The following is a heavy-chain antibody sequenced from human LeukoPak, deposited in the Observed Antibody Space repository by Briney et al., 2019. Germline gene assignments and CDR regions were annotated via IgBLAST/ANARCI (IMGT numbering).Heavy chain of an antibody. D-gene: IGHD1-26*01. CDR3: ARALLGDPYYFDY. J-gene: IGHJ4*02. V-gene: IGHV4-59*01. CDR1: GGSISSYY. CDR2: IYYSGST. Sequence: SETLSLTCTVSGGSISSYYWSWIRQPPGKGLEWIGYIYYSGSTNYSPSLKSRVTISVDTSKNQFSLKLSSVTAADTAVYYCARALLGDPYYFDYWGQGTLVTVSS.